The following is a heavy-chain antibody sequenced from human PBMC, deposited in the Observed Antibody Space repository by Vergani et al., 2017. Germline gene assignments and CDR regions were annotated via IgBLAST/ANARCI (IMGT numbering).Heavy chain of an antibody. J-gene: IGHJ6*03. CDR2: ISSSGSSI. CDR3: ASQVKISYYYYLDI. Sequence: QVQLVEYGGGLVKPGGSLRLSCAASGFTFSDYYMSWIRQAPGKGLECVSHISSSGSSIYYADSVKGRFTISRDSARNSLYLQMNSLRAEDTAVYYCASQVKISYYYYLDIWGKGTTVTVSS. D-gene: IGHD2-21*01. V-gene: IGHV3-11*01. CDR1: GFTFSDYY.